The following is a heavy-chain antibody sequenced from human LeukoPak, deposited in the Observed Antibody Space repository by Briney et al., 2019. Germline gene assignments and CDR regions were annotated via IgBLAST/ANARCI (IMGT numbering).Heavy chain of an antibody. D-gene: IGHD3-10*01. Sequence: SVKVSCKASGGTFSSYAISWVRQAPGQGLERMGRIIPILGIANYAQKFQGRVTITADKSTSTAYMELSSLRSEDTAVYYCARGGFGPELFPDAFDIWGQGTMVTVSS. CDR3: ARGGFGPELFPDAFDI. CDR1: GGTFSSYA. V-gene: IGHV1-69*04. CDR2: IIPILGIA. J-gene: IGHJ3*02.